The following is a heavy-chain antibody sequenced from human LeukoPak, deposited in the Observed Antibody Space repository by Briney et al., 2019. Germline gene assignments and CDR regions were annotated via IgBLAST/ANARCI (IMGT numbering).Heavy chain of an antibody. D-gene: IGHD2-2*02. J-gene: IGHJ6*03. CDR2: IYTSGST. V-gene: IGHV4-4*02. CDR1: GGSISSSNW. Sequence: PSGTLSLTCAVSGGSISSSNWWSWVRQPPGKGLEWIGRIYTSGSTNYNPSLKSRVTISVDTSKNQFSLKLSSVTAADTAVYYCARGQGVVVPAAVPYYYYMDVWGKGTTVTVSS. CDR3: ARGQGVVVPAAVPYYYYMDV.